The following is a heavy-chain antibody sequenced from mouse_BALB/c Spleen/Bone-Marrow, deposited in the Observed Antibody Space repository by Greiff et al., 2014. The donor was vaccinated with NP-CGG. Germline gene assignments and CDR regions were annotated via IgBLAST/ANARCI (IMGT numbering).Heavy chain of an antibody. CDR3: ARYDGYSDNAMDY. CDR1: GFTFTDYY. D-gene: IGHD2-3*01. CDR2: IRNRANGYTT. Sequence: EVQLVESGGGLVQPGGSLRLSCAPSGFTFTDYYMNWVRQPPGKAPEWLGFIRNRANGYTTEFSASVKGRFTISRDNSQSILYLQINTLRAEDSATYYCARYDGYSDNAMDYWGQGTSVTVSS. V-gene: IGHV7-3*02. J-gene: IGHJ4*01.